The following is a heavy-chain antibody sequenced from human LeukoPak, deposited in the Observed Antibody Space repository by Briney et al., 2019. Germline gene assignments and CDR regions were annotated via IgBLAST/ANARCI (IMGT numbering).Heavy chain of an antibody. J-gene: IGHJ6*03. CDR3: ARRSSGYTNYWSRTDYYFHMDV. D-gene: IGHD2-8*02. V-gene: IGHV5-51*01. CDR1: GYSFTSYW. Sequence: GESLKISCKGSGYSFTSYWIVWVRQMPGKGPEWMGTIYAGDSDTIYSPSFQGQVTISADKSISTAYLQWSSLKGSDTAIYYCARRSSGYTNYWSRTDYYFHMDVWGKGTTVSVS. CDR2: IYAGDSDT.